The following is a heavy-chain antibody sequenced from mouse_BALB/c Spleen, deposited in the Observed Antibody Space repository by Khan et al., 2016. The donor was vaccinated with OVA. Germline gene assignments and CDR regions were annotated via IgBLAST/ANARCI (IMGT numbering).Heavy chain of an antibody. J-gene: IGHJ4*01. V-gene: IGHV2-2*02. CDR1: GFSLTSYG. CDR2: IWSGGST. D-gene: IGHD4-1*01. CDR3: ARNWNWDYYARDY. Sequence: QVQLKESGPGLVQPSQSLSITCTVSGFSLTSYGVHWVRQSPGKGLEWLGVIWSGGSTDYNAAFISRLSISKDNSKSQVFFKMNSLQANDTAIYYCARNWNWDYYARDYWGQGTSVTVSS.